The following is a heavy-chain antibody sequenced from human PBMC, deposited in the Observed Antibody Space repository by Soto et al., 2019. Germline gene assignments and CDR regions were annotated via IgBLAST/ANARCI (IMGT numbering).Heavy chain of an antibody. CDR3: AREDHRGELSFPDAFDI. V-gene: IGHV6-1*01. J-gene: IGHJ3*02. CDR2: TYYRSKWYN. Sequence: PSRGLEWLGRTYYRSKWYNDYAVSVKSRITINPDTSKNQFSLRLNSVTPEDTAVYYCAREDHRGELSFPDAFDIWGQGTMVTVSS. D-gene: IGHD3-16*02.